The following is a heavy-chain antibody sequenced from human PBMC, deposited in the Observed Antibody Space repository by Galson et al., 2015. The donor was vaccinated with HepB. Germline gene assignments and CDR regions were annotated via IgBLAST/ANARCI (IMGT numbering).Heavy chain of an antibody. CDR3: ARVVSSSWDTNWFDP. Sequence: SLRLSCAASGFTFSSYSMNWVRQAPGKGLEGVSSISSSSSYIYYADSVKGRFTISRDNAKNSLYLQMNSLRAEDTAVYYCARVVSSSWDTNWFDPWGQGTLVTVSS. CDR2: ISSSSSYI. V-gene: IGHV3-21*01. J-gene: IGHJ5*02. D-gene: IGHD6-13*01. CDR1: GFTFSSYS.